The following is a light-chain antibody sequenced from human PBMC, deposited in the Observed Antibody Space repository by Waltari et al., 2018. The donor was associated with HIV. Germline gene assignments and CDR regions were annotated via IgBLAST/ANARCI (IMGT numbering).Light chain of an antibody. Sequence: QSVLTQPPSASGTPGHRVTISCSGSSSNIGSYTVNWYQHLPATAPQLLIFRNSQPPSGVPDRYSASKSGTSASLAISGLQSEDEADYYCAAWDDSLNCYVFGTGTRVTVL. CDR3: AAWDDSLNCYV. CDR2: RNS. CDR1: SSNIGSYT. V-gene: IGLV1-44*01. J-gene: IGLJ1*01.